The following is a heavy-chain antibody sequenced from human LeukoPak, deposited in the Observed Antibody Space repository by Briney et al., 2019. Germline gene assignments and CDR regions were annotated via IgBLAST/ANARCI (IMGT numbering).Heavy chain of an antibody. Sequence: SETLSLTCTVSGGSISTSNYYWGWLRQPPGRGLEWIGNIVYSGSTYYSPSLKSRITISVDTSKTPFSLKLSSVTAADTAVYYCARVRWELPRYNWFDPWGQGTLVTVSS. CDR2: IVYSGST. V-gene: IGHV4-39*07. CDR1: GGSISTSNYY. J-gene: IGHJ5*02. CDR3: ARVRWELPRYNWFDP. D-gene: IGHD1-26*01.